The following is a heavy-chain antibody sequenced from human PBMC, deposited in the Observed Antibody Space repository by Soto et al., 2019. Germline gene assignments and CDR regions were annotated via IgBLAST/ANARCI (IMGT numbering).Heavy chain of an antibody. D-gene: IGHD3-22*01. CDR1: GFTFSSYA. J-gene: IGHJ4*02. Sequence: QVQLVESGGGVVQPGRSLRLSCAASGFTFSSYAMHWVRQAPGKGLEWVAVISYDGSNKYYADSVKGRFTISRDNSKNTLYLQLNSLRAEDTAVYYCARDRDSSCWIDCWGQGTLVTVSS. V-gene: IGHV3-30-3*01. CDR2: ISYDGSNK. CDR3: ARDRDSSCWIDC.